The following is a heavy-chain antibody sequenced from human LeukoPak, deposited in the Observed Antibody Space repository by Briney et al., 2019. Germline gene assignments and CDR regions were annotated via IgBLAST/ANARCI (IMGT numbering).Heavy chain of an antibody. Sequence: ASVKVSCKASGYTFTSYYMHWVRQAPGQGLEWMGIINPSGGSTSYAQKSQGRVTMTRDTSTSTVYMELSSLRSEDTAVYYCAREYSGSFRSAEELGYWGQGTLVTVSS. D-gene: IGHD1-26*01. CDR2: INPSGGST. J-gene: IGHJ4*02. V-gene: IGHV1-46*01. CDR1: GYTFTSYY. CDR3: AREYSGSFRSAEELGY.